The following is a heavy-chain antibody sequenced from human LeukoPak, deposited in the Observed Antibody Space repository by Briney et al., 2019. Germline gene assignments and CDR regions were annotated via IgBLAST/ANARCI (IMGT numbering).Heavy chain of an antibody. J-gene: IGHJ4*02. D-gene: IGHD5-12*01. V-gene: IGHV3-30-3*01. CDR3: AREGIVATIFDYFDY. CDR2: ISYDGSNK. Sequence: PGGSLRLSCAASEFTFSSYAMHWVRQAPGKGLEWVAVISYDGSNKYYADSVKGRFTISRDNSKNTLYLQMNSLRAEDTAVYYCAREGIVATIFDYFDYWGQGTLVTVPS. CDR1: EFTFSSYA.